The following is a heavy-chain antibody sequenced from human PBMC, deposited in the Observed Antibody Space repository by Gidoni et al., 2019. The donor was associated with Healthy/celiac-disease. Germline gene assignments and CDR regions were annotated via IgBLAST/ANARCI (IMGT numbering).Heavy chain of an antibody. CDR3: AKAEGGPAPVRS. Sequence: EVQLLESGGGLVQPGGSLRLSCAAPGFAFSSYAISWVRQAPGKGLGWVSAISGSGGSTYYADSVKGRFTISRDNSKNTLYLQMNSLRAEDTAVYYCAKAEGGPAPVRSWGQGTLVTVSS. V-gene: IGHV3-23*01. J-gene: IGHJ4*02. D-gene: IGHD3-16*01. CDR2: ISGSGGST. CDR1: GFAFSSYA.